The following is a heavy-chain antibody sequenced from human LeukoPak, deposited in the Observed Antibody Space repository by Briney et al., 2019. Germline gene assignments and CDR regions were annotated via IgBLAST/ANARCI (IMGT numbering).Heavy chain of an antibody. CDR3: ARGVRLLWFGESSPWLDP. CDR2: INPNTSGT. Sequence: GASVKVSCKASGYSFSGYYMHWLRQAPGQGLEWMGWINPNTSGTNYAQKFQGRVTMTRDTSTRTAYMELSRLRSDDTAVYYCARGVRLLWFGESSPWLDPWGQGTLVTVSS. CDR1: GYSFSGYY. J-gene: IGHJ5*02. V-gene: IGHV1-2*02. D-gene: IGHD3-10*01.